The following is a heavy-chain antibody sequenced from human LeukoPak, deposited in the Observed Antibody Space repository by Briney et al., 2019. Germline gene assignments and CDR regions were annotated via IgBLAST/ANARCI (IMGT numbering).Heavy chain of an antibody. J-gene: IGHJ5*02. Sequence: GGSLRLSCAASGFTFSNAWMSWVRQAPGKGLEWVGRIKSKTDGGTTDYAAPVKGRFTISRDDSKNTLYLQMNSLKTEDTAVYYCGLERLLNWFDPWGQGTLVTVSS. CDR3: GLERLLNWFDP. V-gene: IGHV3-15*01. D-gene: IGHD3-3*01. CDR2: IKSKTDGGTT. CDR1: GFTFSNAW.